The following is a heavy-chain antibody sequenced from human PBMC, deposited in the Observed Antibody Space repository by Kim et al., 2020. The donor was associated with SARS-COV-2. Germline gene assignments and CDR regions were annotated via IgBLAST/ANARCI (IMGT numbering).Heavy chain of an antibody. CDR2: INHSGST. D-gene: IGHD3-22*01. J-gene: IGHJ4*02. V-gene: IGHV4-34*01. CDR3: ARGAGYYYDSSGRLSGGDY. CDR1: GGSFSGYY. Sequence: SETLSLTCAVYGGSFSGYYWSWIRQPPGKGLEWIGEINHSGSTNYNPSLKSRVTISVDTSKNQFSLKLSSVTAADTAVYYCARGAGYYYDSSGRLSGGDYWGQGTLVTVSS.